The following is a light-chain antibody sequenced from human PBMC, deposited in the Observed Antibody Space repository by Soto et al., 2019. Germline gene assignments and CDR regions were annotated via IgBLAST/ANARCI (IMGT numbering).Light chain of an antibody. J-gene: IGKJ2*01. V-gene: IGKV1-39*01. CDR1: QSISSY. CDR2: AAS. Sequence: DIQMTQSPSSLSASVGDRVTITCRASQSISSYLNWYQQKPGKAPKLLIYAASSLQSGVPSRFSSSGSGTDFTLTISSLQPEDFANYSCQQSYSTPPSFGQGTKLEIK. CDR3: QQSYSTPPS.